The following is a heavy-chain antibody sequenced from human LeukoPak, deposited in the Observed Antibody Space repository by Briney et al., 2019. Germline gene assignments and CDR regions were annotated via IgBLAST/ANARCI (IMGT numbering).Heavy chain of an antibody. J-gene: IGHJ4*02. CDR3: ARDYDSSGYPVDY. D-gene: IGHD3-22*01. CDR1: GYSISSGYY. V-gene: IGHV4-38-2*02. CDR2: IYHSGST. Sequence: SETLSLTCTVSGYSISSGYYWGWIRQPPGKGLEWIGSIYHSGSTYYNPSLKSRVTISVDTSKNQFSLKLSSVTAADTAVYYCARDYDSSGYPVDYWGQGTLVTVSS.